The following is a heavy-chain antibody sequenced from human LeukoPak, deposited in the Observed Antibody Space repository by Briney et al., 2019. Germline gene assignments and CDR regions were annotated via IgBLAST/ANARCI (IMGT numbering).Heavy chain of an antibody. J-gene: IGHJ4*02. Sequence: GGSLRLSCAASGFTFSSYWKSWVRQAPGKGLEWVANIKQDGSEKYYVDSVKGRFTISRDNAKNSLYLQMNSLRAEDTAVYYCARGSGIAARYWGQGTLVTVSS. CDR2: IKQDGSEK. D-gene: IGHD6-6*01. V-gene: IGHV3-7*01. CDR1: GFTFSSYW. CDR3: ARGSGIAARY.